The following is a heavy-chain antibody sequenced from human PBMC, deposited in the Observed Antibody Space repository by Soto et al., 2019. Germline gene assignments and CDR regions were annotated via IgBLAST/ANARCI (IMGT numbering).Heavy chain of an antibody. J-gene: IGHJ4*02. V-gene: IGHV3-21*01. CDR1: GFTFSSYS. CDR3: AREVGSSSKTDY. Sequence: GGSLRLSCAASGFTFSSYSMNWVRQAPGKGLEWVSSISSSSSYIYYADSVKGRFTISRDNAKNSLYLQMNSLRAEDTAVYYCAREVGSSSKTDYWGQGTLVTVSS. D-gene: IGHD6-6*01. CDR2: ISSSSSYI.